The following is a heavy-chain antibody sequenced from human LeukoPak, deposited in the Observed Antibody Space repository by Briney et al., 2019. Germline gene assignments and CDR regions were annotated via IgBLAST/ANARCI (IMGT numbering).Heavy chain of an antibody. CDR2: IYYSGST. J-gene: IGHJ4*01. CDR1: GDSISSTSYY. V-gene: IGHV4-39*07. D-gene: IGHD3-22*01. Sequence: PSETLSLTCTVSGDSISSTSYYWAWIRQPPGKGREWIGSIYYSGSTYYNPSLKSRVTISVDTSKNQFSLKLSSVTAADTAVYFCATTWHYDSRGYLFEDWGHGTRVTVSS. CDR3: ATTWHYDSRGYLFED.